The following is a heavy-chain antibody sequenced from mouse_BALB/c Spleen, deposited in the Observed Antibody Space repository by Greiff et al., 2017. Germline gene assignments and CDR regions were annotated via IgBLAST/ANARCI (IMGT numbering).Heavy chain of an antibody. D-gene: IGHD1-1*01. CDR2: IYPGDGDT. CDR1: GYTFTSYW. Sequence: VQLQQSGAELARPGASVKLSCKASGYTFTSYWMQWVKQRPGQGLEWIGAIYPGDGDTRYTQKFKGKATLTADKSSSTAYMQLSSLASEDSAVYYCASGDFTTWLAYWGQGTLVTVSA. V-gene: IGHV1-87*01. J-gene: IGHJ3*01. CDR3: ASGDFTTWLAY.